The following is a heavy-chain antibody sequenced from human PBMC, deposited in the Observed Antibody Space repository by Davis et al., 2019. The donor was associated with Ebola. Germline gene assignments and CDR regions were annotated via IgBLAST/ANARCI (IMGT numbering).Heavy chain of an antibody. Sequence: GGSLRLSCAASGFTFSSYAMSWVRQAPGKGLEWGSAISGSGGSTYYVDSVKGRFTISRDNSKNTLYLQMNSLRAEDTAVYYCAKSPLSTGWLYFDYWGQGTLVTVSS. D-gene: IGHD6-19*01. CDR3: AKSPLSTGWLYFDY. V-gene: IGHV3-23*01. J-gene: IGHJ4*02. CDR2: ISGSGGST. CDR1: GFTFSSYA.